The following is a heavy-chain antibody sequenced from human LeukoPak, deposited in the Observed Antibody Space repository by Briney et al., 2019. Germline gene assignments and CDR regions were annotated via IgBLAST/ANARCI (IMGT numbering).Heavy chain of an antibody. V-gene: IGHV3-30*02. CDR1: GFSFSVCD. Sequence: GGSLRLSCTASGFSFSVCDMHWVRQAPGKGLEWVAFIRYDGSNKYYADSVKGRFTISRDNSKNTLYLQMNSLRAEDTAVYYCARVRYFDYWGQGTLVTVSS. J-gene: IGHJ4*02. CDR2: IRYDGSNK. CDR3: ARVRYFDY.